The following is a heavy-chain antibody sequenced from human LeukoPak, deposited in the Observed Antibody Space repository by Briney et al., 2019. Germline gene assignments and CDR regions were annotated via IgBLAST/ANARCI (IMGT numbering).Heavy chain of an antibody. V-gene: IGHV4-34*01. CDR2: INHSGST. CDR1: GGSFSGYY. CDR3: ARGALRYFDWFRESGAFDI. J-gene: IGHJ3*02. Sequence: PSETLSLTCAVYGGSFSGYYWSWIRQPPGKGLEWIGEINHSGSTNYNPSLKSRVTISVDTSKNQFSLKLSSVTAADTAVYYCARGALRYFDWFRESGAFDIWGQGTMVTVSS. D-gene: IGHD3-9*01.